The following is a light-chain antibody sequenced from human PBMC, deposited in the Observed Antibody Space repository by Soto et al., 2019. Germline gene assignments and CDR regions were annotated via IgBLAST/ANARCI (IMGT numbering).Light chain of an antibody. Sequence: EIVLTQSPGTLSLSPGEGATLSCRASQSINSFLAWYQQRRGQAPRLLIYDASNRATGIPARFSGSGSGTDFTLTISSLEPEDFAVYYCQQRSSWPPTFGGGTKVDIK. CDR2: DAS. V-gene: IGKV3-11*01. CDR1: QSINSF. J-gene: IGKJ4*01. CDR3: QQRSSWPPT.